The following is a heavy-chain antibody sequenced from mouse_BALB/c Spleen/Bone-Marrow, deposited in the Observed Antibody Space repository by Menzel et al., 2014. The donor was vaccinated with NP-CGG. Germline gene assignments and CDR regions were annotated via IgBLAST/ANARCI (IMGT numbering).Heavy chain of an antibody. CDR1: GYAFSSSW. CDR2: IYPGDGNT. D-gene: IGHD1-1*01. V-gene: IGHV1-82*01. Sequence: VQLVESGPELVKPGASVKISCKASGYAFSSSWMNWVKQRPGQGLEWIGRIYPGDGNTNYNGKFKGMATLTADKSSSTAYVQLSSLTSVDSAVYFCARSENYYYGTFDYWGLGTTRTDSS. CDR3: ARSENYYYGTFDY. J-gene: IGHJ2*01.